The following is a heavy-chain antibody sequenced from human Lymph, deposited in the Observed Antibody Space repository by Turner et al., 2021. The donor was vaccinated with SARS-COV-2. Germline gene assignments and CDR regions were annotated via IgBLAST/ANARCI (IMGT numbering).Heavy chain of an antibody. CDR2: VIPIFGTP. V-gene: IGHV1-69*01. J-gene: IGHJ4*02. CDR3: ASVGGDYVFDY. D-gene: IGHD4-17*01. Sequence: QVQLVQSGAEVKKPGSSVKVSCNASGGTFSSYAISWVRQAPGQGLEWMGGVIPIFGTPNYAQKSQGRVTITADEATSTAYMELSSLRSEDTAVYYCASVGGDYVFDYWGQGTLVTVSS. CDR1: GGTFSSYA.